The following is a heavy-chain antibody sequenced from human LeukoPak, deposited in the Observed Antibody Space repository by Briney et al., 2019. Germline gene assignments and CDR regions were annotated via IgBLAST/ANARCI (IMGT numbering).Heavy chain of an antibody. CDR1: GFTFSTYW. Sequence: GGSLRLSCAASGFTFSTYWMHWVRQVPGKGLVWVSRISSDGISTAYADSVKGRFTLSRDNAKNTLYLQMNSLRADDTAVYYCARSRETGRDGDYWGQGTLVTVSS. V-gene: IGHV3-74*01. CDR2: ISSDGIST. D-gene: IGHD5-24*01. CDR3: ARSRETGRDGDY. J-gene: IGHJ4*02.